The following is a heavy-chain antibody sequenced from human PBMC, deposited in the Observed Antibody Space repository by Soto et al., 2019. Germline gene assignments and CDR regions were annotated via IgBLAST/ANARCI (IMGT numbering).Heavy chain of an antibody. CDR2: IYYSGST. V-gene: IGHV4-30-4*01. D-gene: IGHD5-18*01. J-gene: IGHJ4*02. CDR3: ARGLVDTAYDY. Sequence: SETLSLTCTVSGGSISSGDYYWSWIRQPPGKGLGWIGYIYYSGSTYYNPSLKSRVTISVDTSKNQFSLKLSSVTAADTAVYYCARGLVDTAYDYWGQGTLVTVSS. CDR1: GGSISSGDYY.